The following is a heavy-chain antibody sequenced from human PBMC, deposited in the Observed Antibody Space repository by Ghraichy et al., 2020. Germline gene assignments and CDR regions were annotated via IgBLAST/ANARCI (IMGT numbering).Heavy chain of an antibody. Sequence: GGSLRLSCAASGFSVSNDYMSWVRQAPGKGLEWVSVIYRGDRTYYTDSVKGIFTISRDNSHNTVHLQMNNLRAEDKALYYCVREIPTTTLYDWGKGTLFTVSS. CDR1: GFSVSNDY. J-gene: IGHJ4*02. CDR3: VREIPTTTLYD. D-gene: IGHD2/OR15-2a*01. CDR2: IYRGDRT. V-gene: IGHV3-66*01.